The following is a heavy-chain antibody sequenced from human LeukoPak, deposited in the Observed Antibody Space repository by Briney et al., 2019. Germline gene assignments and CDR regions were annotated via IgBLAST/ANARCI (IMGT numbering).Heavy chain of an antibody. V-gene: IGHV3-23*01. Sequence: GGTLRLSCAASGFTFSSYGMSWVRQAPGKGLEWVSAISGSGGSTYYADSVKGRFTISRDNSKNTLYLQMKSLRAEDTAVYYCAKEKDIAVVPAPVFDYWGQGTLVTVSS. J-gene: IGHJ4*02. CDR1: GFTFSSYG. D-gene: IGHD2-2*01. CDR2: ISGSGGST. CDR3: AKEKDIAVVPAPVFDY.